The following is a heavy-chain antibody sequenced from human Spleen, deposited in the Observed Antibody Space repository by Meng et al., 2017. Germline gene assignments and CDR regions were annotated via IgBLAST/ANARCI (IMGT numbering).Heavy chain of an antibody. V-gene: IGHV4-34*01. Sequence: VQIQQWGAGLLKPSETLSLTWVVSGGSFSDYYWSWIRQPPGKGLEWIGEINHSGSTNYNPSLESRATIPVDTSQNNLSLKLSSVTAADSAVYYCARGPTTMAHDFDYWGQGTLVTVS. CDR3: ARGPTTMAHDFDY. J-gene: IGHJ4*02. CDR2: INHSGST. D-gene: IGHD4-11*01. CDR1: GGSFSDYY.